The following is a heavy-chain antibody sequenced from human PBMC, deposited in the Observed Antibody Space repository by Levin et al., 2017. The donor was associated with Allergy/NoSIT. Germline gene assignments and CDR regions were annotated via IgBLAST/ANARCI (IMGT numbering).Heavy chain of an antibody. V-gene: IGHV3-74*01. CDR2: IKGDGSTT. Sequence: PGGSLRLSCAASGFTFNIYWMHWVRQAPGKGLVWLSRIKGDGSTTSYADSVKGRFTISRDNAKNTVSLQMNSLRPEDTAVYYCFASGSYSGYWGQGTLVTVSS. J-gene: IGHJ4*02. D-gene: IGHD3-10*01. CDR1: GFTFNIYW. CDR3: FASGSYSGY.